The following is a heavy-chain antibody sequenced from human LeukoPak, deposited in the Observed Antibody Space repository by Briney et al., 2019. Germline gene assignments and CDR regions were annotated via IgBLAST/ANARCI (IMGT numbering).Heavy chain of an antibody. Sequence: SETLSLTCAVYGGSFSGYYWSWIRQPPGKGLEWIGEINHSGSTNYNPSLKSRVTISVDTSKNQFSLKLSSVTAADTAVYYCARGLGNSDDYWGQGTLVTVSS. D-gene: IGHD4-23*01. CDR3: ARGLGNSDDY. CDR2: INHSGST. J-gene: IGHJ4*02. CDR1: GGSFSGYY. V-gene: IGHV4-34*01.